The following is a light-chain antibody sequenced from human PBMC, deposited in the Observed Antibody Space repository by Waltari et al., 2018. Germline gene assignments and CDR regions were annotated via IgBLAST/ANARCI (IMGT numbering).Light chain of an antibody. Sequence: EIVLTQPPGALLPSPPGRATPSSCAARQRSSSYLAWYQQKSGQAPRLLIFGASSRATGIPDRFSGSGSGTEFTLTISSLESEDFAVYYCHQYNGSLGFTFGQGTKLDIK. CDR3: HQYNGSLGFT. CDR1: RQRSSSY. J-gene: IGKJ2*01. V-gene: IGKV3-20*01. CDR2: GAS.